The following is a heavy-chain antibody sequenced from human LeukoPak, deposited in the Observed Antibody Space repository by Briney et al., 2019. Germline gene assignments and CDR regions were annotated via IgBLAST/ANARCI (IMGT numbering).Heavy chain of an antibody. CDR2: INHSGST. D-gene: IGHD3-10*01. CDR1: GGSFSGYY. V-gene: IGHV4-34*01. CDR3: AMGSITMVRGVTNTHYYYYGMDV. J-gene: IGHJ6*02. Sequence: SETLSLTCAVYGGSFSGYYWSWIRQPPGKGLEWIGEINHSGSTNYNLSLKSRVTISVDTSKNQFSLKLSSVTAADTAVYYCAMGSITMVRGVTNTHYYYYGMDVWGQGTTVTVSS.